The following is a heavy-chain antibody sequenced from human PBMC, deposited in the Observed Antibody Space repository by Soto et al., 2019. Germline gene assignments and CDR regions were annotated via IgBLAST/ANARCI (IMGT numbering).Heavy chain of an antibody. D-gene: IGHD2-8*02. CDR2: IYYSGST. CDR3: ARDKITGLFDY. Sequence: SETLSLTCTVSGGSISSGEYYWSWIRQPPGKGLDWIGYIYYSGSTYYNSSLQSRVTISVDTAKNQFSLKLSSVTAADTAVYYCARDKITGLFDYWGQGTLVTVSS. V-gene: IGHV4-39*02. CDR1: GGSISSGEYY. J-gene: IGHJ4*02.